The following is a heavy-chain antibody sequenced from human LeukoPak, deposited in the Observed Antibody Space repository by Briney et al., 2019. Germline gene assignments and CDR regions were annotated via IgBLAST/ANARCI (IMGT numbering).Heavy chain of an antibody. J-gene: IGHJ4*02. Sequence: GGSLRLSCAASGFTFSSYSMNWVRQAPGKGLEWVSYISSSSSTIYYADSVKGRFTISRDNSKNTLYLQMNSLRAEDTAVYYCAKAPSPYSSGWYVYWGQGTLVTVSS. CDR3: AKAPSPYSSGWYVY. V-gene: IGHV3-48*01. CDR1: GFTFSSYS. D-gene: IGHD6-19*01. CDR2: ISSSSSTI.